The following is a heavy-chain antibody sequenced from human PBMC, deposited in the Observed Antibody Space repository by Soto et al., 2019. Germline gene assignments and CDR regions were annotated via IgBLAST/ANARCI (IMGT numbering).Heavy chain of an antibody. J-gene: IGHJ6*02. Sequence: GASVKVSCKASGYTFIRYGITWVRQAPGQGLEWMGWISAYNDYTNYAQKLQGRVTMTTDTSTSTVYMELRSLRSDDTAVYYCARGGYYDKVWGKMNYYGLDAWGQGTTVTVSS. D-gene: IGHD3-16*01. V-gene: IGHV1-18*01. CDR2: ISAYNDYT. CDR3: ARGGYYDKVWGKMNYYGLDA. CDR1: GYTFIRYG.